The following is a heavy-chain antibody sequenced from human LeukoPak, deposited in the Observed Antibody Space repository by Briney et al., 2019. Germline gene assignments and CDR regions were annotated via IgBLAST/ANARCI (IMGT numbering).Heavy chain of an antibody. D-gene: IGHD3-10*02. V-gene: IGHV3-21*01. J-gene: IGHJ6*04. CDR3: AALGITMIGGV. Sequence: GGSLRLSCSASGFTFSSYSMNWVRQAPGEGLEWDSSISSSSSYIYYTDSVKGRFTIYRDNAKNSLYLQMNSLRAEDTAVYYCAALGITMIGGVWGKGTTVTISS. CDR2: ISSSSSYI. CDR1: GFTFSSYS.